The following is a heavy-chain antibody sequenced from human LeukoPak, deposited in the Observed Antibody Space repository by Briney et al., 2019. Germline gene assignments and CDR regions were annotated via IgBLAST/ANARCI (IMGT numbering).Heavy chain of an antibody. CDR1: GFTFSGSA. CDR3: TRHVGYYGSGKEPWFDP. V-gene: IGHV3-73*01. Sequence: PGGSLRLSCAASGFTFSGSAMHWVRQASGKGLEWVGRIRSKANSYATAYAASVKGRFTISREDSKNTAYPQMNSLKTEDTAVYYCTRHVGYYGSGKEPWFDPWGQGTLVTVSS. J-gene: IGHJ5*02. CDR2: IRSKANSYAT. D-gene: IGHD3-10*01.